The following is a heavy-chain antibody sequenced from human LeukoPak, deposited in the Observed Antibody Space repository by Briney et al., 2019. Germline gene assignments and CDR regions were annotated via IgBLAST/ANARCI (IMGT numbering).Heavy chain of an antibody. D-gene: IGHD3-22*01. CDR3: AKSRDSRALFDY. J-gene: IGHJ4*02. V-gene: IGHV3-21*04. CDR1: GFTFSTYI. CDR2: ISSSSSYI. Sequence: GGSLRLSCAASGFTFSTYIMNWVRQAPGKGLEWVSSISSSSSYIYYADSVKGRFTISRDNSKNTLYLEMNSLRAEDTAVYYCAKSRDSRALFDYWGQGTLVTVSS.